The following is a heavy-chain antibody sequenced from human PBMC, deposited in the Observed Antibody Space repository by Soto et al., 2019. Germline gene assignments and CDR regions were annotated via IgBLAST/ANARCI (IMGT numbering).Heavy chain of an antibody. D-gene: IGHD6-19*01. J-gene: IGHJ4*02. CDR3: ARDSYSSGWNYFDF. CDR2: INGAGNDI. Sequence: GGSLRLSCAASGFIFSKYWMYWVRQAPGKGLVWVSGINGAGNDIRYADSVKGRFTISRDNAKNTLYLQMNSLRVEDSAVYYCARDSYSSGWNYFDFWGQGAQVTVSS. V-gene: IGHV3-74*01. CDR1: GFIFSKYW.